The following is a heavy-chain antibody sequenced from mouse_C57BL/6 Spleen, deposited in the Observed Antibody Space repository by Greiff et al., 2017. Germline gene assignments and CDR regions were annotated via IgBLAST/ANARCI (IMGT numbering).Heavy chain of an antibody. CDR3: ARDAHYGSDWYFDV. CDR2: SRNKANDYTT. Sequence: EVQGVESGGGLVQSGRSLRLSCATSGFTFSDFYMEWVRQAPGKGLEWIAASRNKANDYTTEYSASVKGRFIVSRDTSQSILYLQMNALRAEDTAIYYCARDAHYGSDWYFDVWGTGTTVTVSS. D-gene: IGHD1-1*01. CDR1: GFTFSDFY. V-gene: IGHV7-1*01. J-gene: IGHJ1*03.